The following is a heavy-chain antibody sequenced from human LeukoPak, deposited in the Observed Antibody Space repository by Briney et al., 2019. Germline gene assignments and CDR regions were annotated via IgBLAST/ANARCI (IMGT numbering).Heavy chain of an antibody. J-gene: IGHJ4*02. V-gene: IGHV4-34*01. D-gene: IGHD6-6*01. CDR2: INHSGST. CDR1: GGSFSDYF. CDR3: ARVSGIAARRALIYY. Sequence: PSETLSLTCAVYGGSFSDYFWSRIRQPPGKGLEWIGEINHSGSTNYNPSLKSRVTISVDTSKNQFSLKLSSVTAADTAVYYCARVSGIAARRALIYYWGQGTLVTVSS.